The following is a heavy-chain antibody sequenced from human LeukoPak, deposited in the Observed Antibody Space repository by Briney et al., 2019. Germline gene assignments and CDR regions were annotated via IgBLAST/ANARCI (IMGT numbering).Heavy chain of an antibody. CDR1: GYTFTGYY. V-gene: IGHV1-2*06. D-gene: IGHD2/OR15-2a*01. Sequence: ASVKVSCKASGYTFTGYYMHWVRQAPGQGLEWMGRINPNSGGTNYAQKFQGRVTMTRDTSISTAYMELSRLRFDDTAVYYCARGGLTHSFQFDYWGQGTLVTVSS. CDR2: INPNSGGT. J-gene: IGHJ4*02. CDR3: ARGGLTHSFQFDY.